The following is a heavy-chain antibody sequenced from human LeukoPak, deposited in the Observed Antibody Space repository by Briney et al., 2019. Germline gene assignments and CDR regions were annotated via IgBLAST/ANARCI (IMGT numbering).Heavy chain of an antibody. CDR2: IRSKADSYAT. J-gene: IGHJ6*02. CDR3: TTNDYGDYYYYGMDV. Sequence: GGSLRLSCAASGFTFSSYSMNWVRQASGKGLEWVGRIRSKADSYATAYAASVKGRFTISRDDSKNTAYLQMNSLKTEDTAVYYCTTNDYGDYYYYGMDVWGQGTTVTVSS. V-gene: IGHV3-73*01. CDR1: GFTFSSYS. D-gene: IGHD4-17*01.